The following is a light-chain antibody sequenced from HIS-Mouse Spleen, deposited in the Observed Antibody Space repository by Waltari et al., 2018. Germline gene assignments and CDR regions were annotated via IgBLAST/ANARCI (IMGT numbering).Light chain of an antibody. V-gene: IGLV3-1*01. Sequence: SYELTQPPSVSVSPGQTASITCSGDKWGDKYACWYQQKPGPSPVLVIYQDSKRPSGIPERFSGSNSGNTATLTISGTQAMDEADYYCQAWDSSTVVFGGGTKLTVL. J-gene: IGLJ2*01. CDR3: QAWDSSTVV. CDR1: KWGDKY. CDR2: QDS.